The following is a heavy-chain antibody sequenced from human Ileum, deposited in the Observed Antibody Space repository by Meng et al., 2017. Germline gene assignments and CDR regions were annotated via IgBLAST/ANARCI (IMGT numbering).Heavy chain of an antibody. Sequence: EVRLLESGGGLVQPGGSLRLSWAASGFTFSSYAMNWVRQAPGKGLEWVSVISGSGGTTYYADSVKGRFTISRDKSKNTLYLQMHSLRAEDTAVYYCARHRYDFWGSPMGYWGQGTLVTVSS. CDR3: ARHRYDFWGSPMGY. CDR1: GFTFSSYA. V-gene: IGHV3-23*01. D-gene: IGHD3-3*01. J-gene: IGHJ4*02. CDR2: ISGSGGTT.